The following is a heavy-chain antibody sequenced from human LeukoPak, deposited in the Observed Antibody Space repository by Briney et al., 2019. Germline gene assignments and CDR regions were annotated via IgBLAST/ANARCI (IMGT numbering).Heavy chain of an antibody. CDR1: GFTFSSYG. CDR2: ISGSGGRT. Sequence: GGSLRLSCAASGFTFSSYGMSWVRQAPGKGLEWVSAISGSGGRTYYADSVKGRFTISRDNSKNTLYLQMNSLRAEDTAVYYCARTELEWVFDIWGQGTMVTVSS. V-gene: IGHV3-23*01. CDR3: ARTELEWVFDI. J-gene: IGHJ3*02. D-gene: IGHD3-10*01.